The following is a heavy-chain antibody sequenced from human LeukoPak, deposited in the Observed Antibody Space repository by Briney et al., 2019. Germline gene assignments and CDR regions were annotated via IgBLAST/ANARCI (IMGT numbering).Heavy chain of an antibody. J-gene: IGHJ4*02. Sequence: GGSLRLSCAASEFSFSTHNMNWVRQAPGKGLQWISYINADSSTIQYADSVRGRFTTSRDNAKNSLYLQMNSLRAEDTAVYYCVRDNSRGQSLGVIYWGQGSLVTVSS. CDR2: INADSSTI. CDR3: VRDNSRGQSLGVIY. CDR1: EFSFSTHN. D-gene: IGHD1-26*01. V-gene: IGHV3-48*01.